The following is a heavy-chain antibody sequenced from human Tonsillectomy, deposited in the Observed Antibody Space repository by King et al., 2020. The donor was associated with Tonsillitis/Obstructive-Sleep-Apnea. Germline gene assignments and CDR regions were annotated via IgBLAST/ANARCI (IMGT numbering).Heavy chain of an antibody. CDR3: ARDRYCSSTSCYSLYYYYYYMDV. J-gene: IGHJ6*03. V-gene: IGHV3-33*01. D-gene: IGHD2-2*01. Sequence: VQLVESGGGVVQPGRSLRLSCAASGFTFSSYGMHWVRQAPGKGLEWVAVIWYDGSNKYYADSVKGRFTISRVNSKNTLYLQMNSLRAEDTAVYYCARDRYCSSTSCYSLYYYYYYMDVWGKGTTVTVSS. CDR1: GFTFSSYG. CDR2: IWYDGSNK.